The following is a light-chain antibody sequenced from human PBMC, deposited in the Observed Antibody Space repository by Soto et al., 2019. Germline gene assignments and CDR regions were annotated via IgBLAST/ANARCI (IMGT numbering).Light chain of an antibody. Sequence: ETVLTPSPATLSVSPGGRAPLSCRASQSISDTLVWYQQKPGQAPRLLIYGASTRAPGFPARFSGSGSGTDFTLTISSLQSEDFAVYYCQQYNNWPWTFGQGTRWIS. J-gene: IGKJ1*01. V-gene: IGKV3-15*01. CDR3: QQYNNWPWT. CDR1: QSISDT. CDR2: GAS.